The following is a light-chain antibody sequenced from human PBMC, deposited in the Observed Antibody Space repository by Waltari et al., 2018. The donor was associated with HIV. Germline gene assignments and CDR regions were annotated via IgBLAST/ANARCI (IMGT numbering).Light chain of an antibody. V-gene: IGLV1-40*01. Sequence: QSVLTQPPSVSGAPGQRVTISCTGSSSNIGAGYQVHWDKQLPGTAPKLLIYGNSNRPAGVPDRFSGSKSGTSASLAITGLQAEDEADYHCQSYDSSLSGYVFGTGTKVTVL. J-gene: IGLJ1*01. CDR1: SSNIGAGYQ. CDR2: GNS. CDR3: QSYDSSLSGYV.